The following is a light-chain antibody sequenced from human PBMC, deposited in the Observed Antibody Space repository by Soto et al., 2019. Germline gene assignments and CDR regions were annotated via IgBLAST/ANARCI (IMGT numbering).Light chain of an antibody. CDR3: QLYGTSPP. CDR2: ASS. V-gene: IGKV3-20*01. J-gene: IGKJ5*01. Sequence: DIVLTQSPGTLSFSPGERATVSCKTSQISGRNFLAWYQQKPGHAPRLLIYASSNRATGIPDRFIGSASGADFTLTIDRMAPEDFAVYYCQLYGTSPPFGQGTRLEIK. CDR1: QISGRNF.